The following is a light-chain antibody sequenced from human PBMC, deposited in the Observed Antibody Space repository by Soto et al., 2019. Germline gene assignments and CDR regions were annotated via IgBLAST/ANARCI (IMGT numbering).Light chain of an antibody. CDR2: EDN. CDR1: SGSIASNY. Sequence: NFMLTQPQSLSASPGKTVIISCTRSSGSIASNYVQWYQQRPGSSPTTVIYEDNQRPSGVPDRFSGSIDSSSNSASLTISVMETEDEADYYCQSYDATKQVFGGGTKLTVL. V-gene: IGLV6-57*01. CDR3: QSYDATKQV. J-gene: IGLJ3*02.